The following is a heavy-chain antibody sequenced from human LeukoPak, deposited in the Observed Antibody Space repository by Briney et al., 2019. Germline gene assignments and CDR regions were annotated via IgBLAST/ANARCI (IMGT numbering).Heavy chain of an antibody. Sequence: SETLSLTCAVYGGSSSGYYWSWIRRPPGKGLEWIGEIYHSGSTNYNPSLKSRVTISVDKSKNQFSLKLSSVTAADTAVYYCARVGGEWLGSPYYYYGMDVWGQGTTVTVSS. CDR1: GGSSSGYY. CDR3: ARVGGEWLGSPYYYYGMDV. V-gene: IGHV4-34*01. D-gene: IGHD3-16*01. CDR2: IYHSGST. J-gene: IGHJ6*02.